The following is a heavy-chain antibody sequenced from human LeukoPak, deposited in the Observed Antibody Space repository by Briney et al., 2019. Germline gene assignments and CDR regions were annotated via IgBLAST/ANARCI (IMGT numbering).Heavy chain of an antibody. J-gene: IGHJ5*02. CDR1: GFTVNSNY. V-gene: IGHV3-53*01. CDR2: IYSGGST. D-gene: IGHD6-13*01. Sequence: GGSLRLSCAASGFTVNSNYINWVRQAPGKGLEWVSVIYSGGSTYYADSVKGRFTISRDNAKNSLYLQMNSLRAEDTAVYYCAKGTHSSSWHWYDPWGQGTLVTVSS. CDR3: AKGTHSSSWHWYDP.